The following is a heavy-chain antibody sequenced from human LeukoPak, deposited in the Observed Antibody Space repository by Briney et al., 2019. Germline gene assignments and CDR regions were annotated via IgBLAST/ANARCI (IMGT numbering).Heavy chain of an antibody. J-gene: IGHJ4*02. V-gene: IGHV4-59*08. D-gene: IGHD3-10*01. CDR2: IYYSGST. CDR3: ARGVSSGSDY. Sequence: SETLSLTCTVSGGSISSYYWSWIRQPPGKGLEWIGYIYYSGSTNYNPSLKSRVTVSVGTSKNQFSLKLSSVTAADTAVYYCARGVSSGSDYWGQGTLVTVSS. CDR1: GGSISSYY.